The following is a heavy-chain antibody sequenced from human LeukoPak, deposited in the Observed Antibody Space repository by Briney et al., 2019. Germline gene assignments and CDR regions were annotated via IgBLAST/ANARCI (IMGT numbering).Heavy chain of an antibody. Sequence: SETLSLTCAVSGGSISSTNWWSWVRQPPGKGLEWIGEIYHSGRTKYNPSLKSRVTISVDKSKNQFSLKLSSVTAADTAVYYCARDSGYCSGGSCYSFDYWGQGTLVTVSS. CDR1: GGSISSTNW. V-gene: IGHV4-4*02. D-gene: IGHD2-15*01. CDR2: IYHSGRT. J-gene: IGHJ4*02. CDR3: ARDSGYCSGGSCYSFDY.